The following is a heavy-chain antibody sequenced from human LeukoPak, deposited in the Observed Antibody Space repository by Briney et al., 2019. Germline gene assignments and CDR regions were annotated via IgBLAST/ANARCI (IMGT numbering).Heavy chain of an antibody. Sequence: GGSLRLPCAASGFTFSDSFMNWIRQAPGKGLEWLSYISHSGSNLDYAESVRGRFTISRDNANHSLYLQINSLRAEDTAVYYCARGDSSGAPDYWGQGTLVTVSS. CDR3: ARGDSSGAPDY. CDR2: ISHSGSNL. J-gene: IGHJ4*02. D-gene: IGHD3-22*01. V-gene: IGHV3-11*01. CDR1: GFTFSDSF.